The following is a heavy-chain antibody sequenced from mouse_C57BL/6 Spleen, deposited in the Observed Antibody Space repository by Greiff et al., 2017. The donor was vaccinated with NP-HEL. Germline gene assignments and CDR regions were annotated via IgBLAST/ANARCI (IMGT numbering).Heavy chain of an antibody. CDR3: TRWYYCSSYRYFDV. V-gene: IGHV1-15*01. D-gene: IGHD1-1*01. CDR1: GYTFTDYE. CDR2: IDPETGGT. Sequence: VQLQQSGAELVRPGASVTLSCKASGYTFTDYEMHWVKQTPVHGLEWIGAIDPETGGTAYNQKFKGKAILTADTSSSTAYMELRSLTSEDSTVYYCTRWYYCSSYRYFDVWGTGTTVTVSS. J-gene: IGHJ1*03.